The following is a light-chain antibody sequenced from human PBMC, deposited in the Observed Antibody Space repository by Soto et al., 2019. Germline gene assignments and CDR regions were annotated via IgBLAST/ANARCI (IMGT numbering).Light chain of an antibody. V-gene: IGKV3-20*01. J-gene: IGKJ1*01. CDR2: GAS. CDR3: QQYGSSPET. CDR1: QNVSSSY. Sequence: EIVLTQSPGTLSLSPGERATLSCRASQNVSSSYLAWYQQKPGQAPRLLIYGASSRATGIPDRFSGSGSGTDFTLTISRLEPEDFAVYYCQQYGSSPETFGQGTKGDIK.